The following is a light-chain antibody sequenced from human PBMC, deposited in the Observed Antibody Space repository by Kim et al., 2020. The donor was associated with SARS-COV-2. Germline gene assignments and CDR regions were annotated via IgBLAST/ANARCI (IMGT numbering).Light chain of an antibody. CDR3: QSWVSGSPQV. CDR2: VNSDGSY. CDR1: SGHTSNA. Sequence: QLVLTQSPSASAPLGASVKLTCTLSSGHTSNAIAWHQRQPEKGPRFLMKVNSDGSYNKGDRISDRFSGSSSGADRYLTISSLHSEDEADYYCQSWVSGSPQVFGGGTQLTVL. J-gene: IGLJ3*02. V-gene: IGLV4-69*01.